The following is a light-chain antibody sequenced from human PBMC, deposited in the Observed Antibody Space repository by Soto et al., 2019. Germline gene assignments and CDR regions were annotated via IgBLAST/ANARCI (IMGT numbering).Light chain of an antibody. CDR2: DAA. J-gene: IGKJ2*01. Sequence: EIVLTQSPATLSLSPGERATLSCRASPSVSSYFAWYQQKPGQAPRLLIYDAANSATGIPARFSGSGSGTDFTLTISGLEPEYFAVYYCQQRSNWPLYTFGQGTKLEIK. V-gene: IGKV3-11*01. CDR1: PSVSSY. CDR3: QQRSNWPLYT.